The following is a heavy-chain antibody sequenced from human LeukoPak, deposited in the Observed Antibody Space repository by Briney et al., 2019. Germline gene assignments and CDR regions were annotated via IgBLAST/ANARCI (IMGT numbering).Heavy chain of an antibody. CDR1: GFTVSSNY. J-gene: IGHJ6*04. CDR2: ISSSGSTI. Sequence: GGSLRLSCAASGFTVSSNYMSWVRQAPGKGLEWVSYISSSGSTIYYADSVKGRFTISRDNAKNSLSLQMNSLRAEDTAVYYCAELGITMIGGVWGKGTTVTISS. D-gene: IGHD3-10*02. V-gene: IGHV3-11*04. CDR3: AELGITMIGGV.